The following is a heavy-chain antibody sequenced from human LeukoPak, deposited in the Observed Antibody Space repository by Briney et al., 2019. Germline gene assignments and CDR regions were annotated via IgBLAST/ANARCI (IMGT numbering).Heavy chain of an antibody. J-gene: IGHJ4*02. Sequence: ASVNVSFKTSGYIFSNYDINWVRQAPGQGLEWMGWVSGGKGNTKYSEKFQGRITITRDTSATTAYLELSSLRSEDSTVYFCARAFSASSSTIDYWGQGTLVIVSP. V-gene: IGHV1-3*01. D-gene: IGHD6-6*01. CDR1: GYIFSNYD. CDR2: VSGGKGNT. CDR3: ARAFSASSSTIDY.